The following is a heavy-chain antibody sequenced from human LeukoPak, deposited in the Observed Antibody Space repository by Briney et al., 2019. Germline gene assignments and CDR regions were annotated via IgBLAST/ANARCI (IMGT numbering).Heavy chain of an antibody. CDR1: GYTLTLFS. V-gene: IGHV1-24*01. CDR2: FEPEDGET. D-gene: IGHD4-17*01. J-gene: IGHJ4*02. CDR3: ATGLMTTVTRYNY. Sequence: ASVKVSCKVSGYTLTLFSIHWVRQAPGKGLEWMGGFEPEDGETIYAQKFQGRVTMTAYMELSSLRSEDTAVYYCATGLMTTVTRYNYWGQGTLVTVSS.